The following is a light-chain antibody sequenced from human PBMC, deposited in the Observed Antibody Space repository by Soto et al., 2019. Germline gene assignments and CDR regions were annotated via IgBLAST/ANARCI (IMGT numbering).Light chain of an antibody. CDR2: DAS. CDR3: HQYSSAPYI. CDR1: QSVSSN. V-gene: IGKV3-15*01. J-gene: IGKJ2*01. Sequence: ETVMTQSPATLSVSPGERPTLSCRASQSVSSNLAWYQQKPGQAPRLLIYDASTRATGIPARFSGSGSGTEFTLTISSLQSEDFAVYYCHQYSSAPYIFGQGTNLEIK.